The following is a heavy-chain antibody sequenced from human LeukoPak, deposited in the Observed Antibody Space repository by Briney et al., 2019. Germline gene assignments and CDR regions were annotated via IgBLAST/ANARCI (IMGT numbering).Heavy chain of an antibody. V-gene: IGHV4-38-2*02. J-gene: IGHJ3*02. Sequence: PSETLSLTCTVSGYSISSGYYWGWIRQPPGKGLEWIGSIYYSGSTYYNPSLKSRVTISVDTSKNQFSLKLSSVTAADTAVYYCARALDYSIERAFDIWGQGTMVTVSS. CDR3: ARALDYSIERAFDI. CDR2: IYYSGST. D-gene: IGHD4/OR15-4a*01. CDR1: GYSISSGYY.